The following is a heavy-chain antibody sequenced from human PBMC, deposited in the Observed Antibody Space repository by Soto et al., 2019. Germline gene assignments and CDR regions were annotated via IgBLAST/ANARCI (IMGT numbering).Heavy chain of an antibody. CDR1: GFTFSSYA. V-gene: IGHV3-30-3*01. D-gene: IGHD6-19*01. CDR2: ISYDGSNK. CDR3: ASPPTLRIAVAGILDY. J-gene: IGHJ4*02. Sequence: GGSLRLSCAASGFTFSSYAMHWVRQAPGKGLEWVAVISYDGSNKYYADSVKGRFTISRDNSKNTLYLQMNSLRAEDTAVYYCASPPTLRIAVAGILDYWGQGTLVTVSS.